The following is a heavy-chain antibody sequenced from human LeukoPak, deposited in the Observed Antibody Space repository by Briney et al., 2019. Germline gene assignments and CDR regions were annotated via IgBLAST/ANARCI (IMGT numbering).Heavy chain of an antibody. CDR3: ARGDGYYYDSSGYYFPGSSSGFDY. D-gene: IGHD3-22*01. Sequence: ASVKVSFKGSGYTFTIYGISWVRQGPRQGRGWMGWISAYNGNTNYAQKLQGRVTMTTDTSTSTAYMELRSLRSDDTTVYYCARGDGYYYDSSGYYFPGSSSGFDYWGQGTLVTVSS. J-gene: IGHJ4*02. V-gene: IGHV1-18*01. CDR2: ISAYNGNT. CDR1: GYTFTIYG.